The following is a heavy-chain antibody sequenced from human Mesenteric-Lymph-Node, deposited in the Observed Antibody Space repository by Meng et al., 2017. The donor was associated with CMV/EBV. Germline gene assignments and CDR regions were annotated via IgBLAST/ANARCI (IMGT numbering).Heavy chain of an antibody. V-gene: IGHV3-66*02. D-gene: IGHD4-17*01. CDR3: ARELTVRDYYYGMDV. CDR2: FYSDGST. J-gene: IGHJ6*02. Sequence: LSLTCAASGFTVSTNYMNWVRQAPGKGLEWVSVFYSDGSTYYADSVQGRFTTSRDNSKNTLSLQMNSLRADDTAVYYCARELTVRDYYYGMDVWGQGTTVTVSS. CDR1: GFTVSTNY.